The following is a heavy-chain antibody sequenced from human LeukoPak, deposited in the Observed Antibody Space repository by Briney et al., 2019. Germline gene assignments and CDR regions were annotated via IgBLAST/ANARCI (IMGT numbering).Heavy chain of an antibody. CDR2: MKQDESKT. D-gene: IGHD2-2*01. Sequence: PGGSLRLSCVASGFSFSNYWMSWVRQAPGKGLEWVANMKQDESKTYYVDSVKCRFTISRDNAKNSLYLQINSLRAEDTAVYYCARDASLYCSGNDCYWAFDRWGQGTLVTVSS. V-gene: IGHV3-7*01. CDR3: ARDASLYCSGNDCYWAFDR. J-gene: IGHJ5*02. CDR1: GFSFSNYW.